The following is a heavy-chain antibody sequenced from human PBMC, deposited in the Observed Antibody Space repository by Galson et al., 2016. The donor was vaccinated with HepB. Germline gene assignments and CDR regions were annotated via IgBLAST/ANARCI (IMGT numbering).Heavy chain of an antibody. CDR3: ARDRWLLLLVSGRYGMDV. D-gene: IGHD3-22*01. Sequence: SVKVSCKASGYTFTTYAMHWVRQAPGQRLEWMGWINTANGNTKYSQKFQGRVTITRDTSASTVYMELSSLRSEDTAVYYCARDRWLLLLVSGRYGMDVWGQGTTVTVSS. CDR1: GYTFTTYA. J-gene: IGHJ6*02. V-gene: IGHV1-3*04. CDR2: INTANGNT.